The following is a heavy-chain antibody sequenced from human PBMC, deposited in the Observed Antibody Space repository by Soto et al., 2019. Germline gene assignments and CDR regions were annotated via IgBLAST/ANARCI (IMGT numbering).Heavy chain of an antibody. CDR2: IKRDASEK. V-gene: IGHV3-7*01. J-gene: IGHJ4*02. D-gene: IGHD3-10*01. Sequence: EVQLVESGGGLVQPGGSLRLSCAASGFAFGNYWMSWFRQVPGKGLEWLGTIKRDASEKKYVDSVRGRFTISRDNAKNSLSLQRDSLRGENTAVYYCASDPGYGSASSVGDYLDYWGQGTVVIVS. CDR3: ASDPGYGSASSVGDYLDY. CDR1: GFAFGNYW.